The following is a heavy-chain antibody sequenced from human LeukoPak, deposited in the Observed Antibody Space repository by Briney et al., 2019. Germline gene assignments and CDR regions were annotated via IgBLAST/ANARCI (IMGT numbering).Heavy chain of an antibody. CDR3: AKSYDSSGYSAEYFQH. V-gene: IGHV3-23*01. D-gene: IGHD3-22*01. Sequence: QPGGSLRLSCAASGFTFSSYAMSWVRQAPGKGLEWVSAISGSGGSTYYADSVKGRFTISRDNSKNTLYLQMNSLRAEDTAVYYCAKSYDSSGYSAEYFQHWGQGTLVTVSS. J-gene: IGHJ1*01. CDR2: ISGSGGST. CDR1: GFTFSSYA.